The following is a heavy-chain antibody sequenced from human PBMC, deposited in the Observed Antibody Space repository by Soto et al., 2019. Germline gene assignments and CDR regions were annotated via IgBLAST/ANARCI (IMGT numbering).Heavy chain of an antibody. D-gene: IGHD1-26*01. Sequence: GGSLRLSCAASGFTFSDYGMHWVRQAPGKGLEWVSVISKDGSDKYYADSVKGRFTISRDNAKNTLYLQMNSLRAEDTAVYYCAKKMEYSGSYYGFYYFDYRGQGTLVTVSS. J-gene: IGHJ4*02. V-gene: IGHV3-30*18. CDR2: ISKDGSDK. CDR1: GFTFSDYG. CDR3: AKKMEYSGSYYGFYYFDY.